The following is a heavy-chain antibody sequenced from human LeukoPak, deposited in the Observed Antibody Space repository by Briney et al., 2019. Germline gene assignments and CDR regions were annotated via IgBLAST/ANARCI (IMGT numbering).Heavy chain of an antibody. CDR1: GDSISTYY. D-gene: IGHD3-10*01. V-gene: IGHV4-59*01. J-gene: IGHJ4*02. Sequence: PSETLSLTCTVSGDSISTYYWSWIRQPPGKGLEWIGYIHYRGQTNCNPSLKSRATISADTSKNQVSLKLRSVTAADTAMYYCATMVQGVHTYFGSWGQGNLVAVSS. CDR3: ATMVQGVHTYFGS. CDR2: IHYRGQT.